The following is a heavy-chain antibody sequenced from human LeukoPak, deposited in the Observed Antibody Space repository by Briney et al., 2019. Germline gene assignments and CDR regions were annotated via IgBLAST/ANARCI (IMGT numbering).Heavy chain of an antibody. CDR2: IGTDGDT. CDR3: AKEGDIAAGLDY. D-gene: IGHD6-13*01. CDR1: GFTFSSYD. V-gene: IGHV3-13*01. Sequence: GGSLGLSCAASGFTFSSYDMHWVRQPTGKGLEWVSAIGTDGDTYYSGSVKGRFTISRENAKNSLFLQMSSLRAGDTAVYYCAKEGDIAAGLDYWGQGTLVTVSS. J-gene: IGHJ4*02.